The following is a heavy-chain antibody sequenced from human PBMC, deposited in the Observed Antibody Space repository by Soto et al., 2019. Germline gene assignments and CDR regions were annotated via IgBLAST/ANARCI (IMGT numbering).Heavy chain of an antibody. CDR1: GGSISSTTYY. J-gene: IGHJ4*02. CDR3: ATDLYYYETTGFYFFLPLDY. CDR2: ISYSGAT. Sequence: PSETLSLTCAVSGGSISSTTYYWGWIRQPPGKGLEWIGTISYSGATYYNPSLKSRVTISVDTSNNQLFLKLTSVTAADTAVYYCATDLYYYETTGFYFFLPLDYWGQGALVPVSS. D-gene: IGHD3-22*01. V-gene: IGHV4-39*01.